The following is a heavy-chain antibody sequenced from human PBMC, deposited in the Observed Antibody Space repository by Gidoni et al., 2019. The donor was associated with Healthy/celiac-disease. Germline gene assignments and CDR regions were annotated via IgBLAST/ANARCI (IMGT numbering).Heavy chain of an antibody. CDR2: IYYSGST. Sequence: QVQLQESGPGLVKPSETLSLTCTVSGGSISSYYWSWIRQPPGKGLERIGYIYYSGSTNYNPSLKSRVTISVDTSKNQFSLKLSSVTAADTAVYYCARQLEGVWRISGFDYWGQGTLVTVSS. D-gene: IGHD3-10*01. J-gene: IGHJ4*02. CDR3: ARQLEGVWRISGFDY. V-gene: IGHV4-59*08. CDR1: GGSISSYY.